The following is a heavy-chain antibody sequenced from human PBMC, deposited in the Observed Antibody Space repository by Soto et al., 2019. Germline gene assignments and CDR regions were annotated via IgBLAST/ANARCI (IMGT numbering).Heavy chain of an antibody. Sequence: QVQLQESGPGLVKPSETLSLSCSVSGGSMSGHYWSWVRQTPGKGLEWIGYMYYSGSTNYNPSLKSWFTMSVDTSKNHFSLRLTSVTAADTAVYYCARGPYYDLIWNYYYMDVWGKGTTVNVSS. V-gene: IGHV4-59*08. CDR1: GGSMSGHY. D-gene: IGHD3-16*01. CDR3: ARGPYYDLIWNYYYMDV. CDR2: MYYSGST. J-gene: IGHJ6*03.